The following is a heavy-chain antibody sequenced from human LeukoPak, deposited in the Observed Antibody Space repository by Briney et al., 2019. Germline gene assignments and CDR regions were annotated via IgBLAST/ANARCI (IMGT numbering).Heavy chain of an antibody. CDR2: IYSGGST. V-gene: IGHV3-53*01. J-gene: IGHJ4*02. D-gene: IGHD3-22*01. CDR1: GFTFSNYW. CDR3: ARETPYYDSSGYDN. Sequence: GGSLRLSCAASGFTFSNYWMSWVRQAPGKGLEWVSVIYSGGSTYYADSVKGRFTISRDNSKNTLYLQMNSLRAEDTAVYYCARETPYYDSSGYDNWGQGTLVTVSS.